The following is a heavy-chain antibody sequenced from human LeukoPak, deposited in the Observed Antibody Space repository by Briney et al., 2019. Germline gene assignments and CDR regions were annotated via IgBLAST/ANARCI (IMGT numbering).Heavy chain of an antibody. CDR2: IYYRGGT. D-gene: IGHD6-19*01. CDR3: ARHGNTGPVSGLPLDH. CDR1: GDSINGYF. J-gene: IGHJ4*01. Sequence: PSETLSLTCTVSGDSINGYFWSWIRQPPGQGLEWVGYIYYRGGTSYNPSLGGRFTVSLDTSRNQFFLRLTSVTPADTAMYYCARHGNTGPVSGLPLDHWGHGTLVSVSS. V-gene: IGHV4-59*08.